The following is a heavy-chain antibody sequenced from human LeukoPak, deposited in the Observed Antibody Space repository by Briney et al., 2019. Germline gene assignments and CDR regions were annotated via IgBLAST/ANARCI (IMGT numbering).Heavy chain of an antibody. D-gene: IGHD1-1*01. CDR3: AGDRTGADAFDI. J-gene: IGHJ3*02. Sequence: SQTLSLTCTVSGGSISSGSYYWSWIRQPAGKGLEWIGRIYTSGSTNYNPSLKSRVTISVDTSKNKFSLKLSSATAADTAVYYCAGDRTGADAFDIRGQGTMVSDSS. CDR1: GGSISSGSYY. CDR2: IYTSGST. V-gene: IGHV4-61*02.